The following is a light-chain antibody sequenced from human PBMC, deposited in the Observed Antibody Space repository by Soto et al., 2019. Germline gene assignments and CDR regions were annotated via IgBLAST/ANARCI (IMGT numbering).Light chain of an antibody. CDR2: GSS. V-gene: IGKV3-20*01. CDR3: QQYGSSPFT. CDR1: QSISSNY. Sequence: EIGLTQSPGTLSLSPGERATLSCWASQSISSNYLAWYQQKPGQAPRLLISGSSIRATGIPKRFSGSASGTNFTLTISSLEPEDFAVFYCQQYGSSPFTFGPGTKVDFK. J-gene: IGKJ3*01.